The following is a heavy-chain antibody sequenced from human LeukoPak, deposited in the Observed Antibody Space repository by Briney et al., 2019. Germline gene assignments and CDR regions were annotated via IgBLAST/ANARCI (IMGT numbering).Heavy chain of an antibody. CDR2: INHSGST. J-gene: IGHJ4*02. Sequence: SETLSLTCAVYGGYFGGYYWSWIRQPPGKGLEWIGEINHSGSTNYNPSLKSRVTISVDTSKNQFSLKLSSVTAADTAVYYCARGRQRNLFSSSWYGSRFDYWGQGTLVTVSS. V-gene: IGHV4-34*01. D-gene: IGHD6-13*01. CDR3: ARGRQRNLFSSSWYGSRFDY. CDR1: GGYFGGYY.